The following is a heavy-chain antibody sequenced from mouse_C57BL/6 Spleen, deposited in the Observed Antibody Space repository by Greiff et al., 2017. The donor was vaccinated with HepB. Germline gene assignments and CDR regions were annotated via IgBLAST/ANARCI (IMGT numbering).Heavy chain of an antibody. CDR1: GYTFTGYW. V-gene: IGHV1-9*01. CDR3: ARTAAGGNFDV. Sequence: QVQLQQSGAELMKPGASVKLSCKATGYTFTGYWIEWVKQRPGHGLEWIGEILPGSGSTNYNEKFKGKATFTADTSSITAYMQLSSLTTEDSAIYYCARTAAGGNFDVWGTGTTVTVSS. CDR2: ILPGSGST. J-gene: IGHJ1*03.